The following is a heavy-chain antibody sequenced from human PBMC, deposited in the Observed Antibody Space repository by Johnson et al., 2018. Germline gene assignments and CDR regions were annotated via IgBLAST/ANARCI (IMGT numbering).Heavy chain of an antibody. J-gene: IGHJ6*02. D-gene: IGHD3-3*01. V-gene: IGHV3-9*01. CDR2: IDWNSGRV. CDR3: GKDIREGGMDV. CDR1: VFTFDGFA. Sequence: VQLVQSGGGLVQPGGSLRLSCAASVFTFDGFAMHWVRQAPGKGLEWVSGIDWNSGRVGYADSVKGRFTISRADAKNSLYLQMNSLRPEDTALYYCGKDIREGGMDVWGQGTTVIVSS.